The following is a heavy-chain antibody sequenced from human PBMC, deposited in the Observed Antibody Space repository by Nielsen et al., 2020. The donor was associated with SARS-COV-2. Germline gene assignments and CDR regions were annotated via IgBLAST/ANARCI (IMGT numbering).Heavy chain of an antibody. D-gene: IGHD1-7*01. CDR1: GFTFRNYA. Sequence: GESLKISCSASGFTFRNYAIYWVRQTPGKGLEWVANIKQDGSEKNYVDSVKGRFTISRDNAKSSVYLEMNSLRAEDTAVYYCARAWNFAVHWGQGTLVTVSS. V-gene: IGHV3-7*01. J-gene: IGHJ4*02. CDR2: IKQDGSEK. CDR3: ARAWNFAVH.